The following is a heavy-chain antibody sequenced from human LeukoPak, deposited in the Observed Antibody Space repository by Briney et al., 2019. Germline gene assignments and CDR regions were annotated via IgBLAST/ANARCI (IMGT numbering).Heavy chain of an antibody. Sequence: SGGSLRLSCAAYGFTFSSYAMHWVRQAPGKGLEWVAVISYDGSNKYYADSVKGRFTISRDNSKNTLYLQMNSLRAEDTAVYYCARDGVVVPAAIRVNYFDYWGQGTLVTVSS. J-gene: IGHJ4*02. CDR3: ARDGVVVPAAIRVNYFDY. D-gene: IGHD2-2*02. CDR2: ISYDGSNK. CDR1: GFTFSSYA. V-gene: IGHV3-30-3*01.